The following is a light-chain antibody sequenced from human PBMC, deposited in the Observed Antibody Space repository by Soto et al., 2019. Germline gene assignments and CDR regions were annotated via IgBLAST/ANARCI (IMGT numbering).Light chain of an antibody. CDR2: DAS. CDR1: QSVSSY. Sequence: EIVLTQSPATLSLSPGERATLSCRASQSVSSYLAWYQQKPGQAPRLLIYDASNRATGIPARFSGSGSGTXXXXXXXXLEPEDFVVYYCQQRSNWPPWTFGQGTKVEIK. CDR3: QQRSNWPPWT. J-gene: IGKJ1*01. V-gene: IGKV3-11*01.